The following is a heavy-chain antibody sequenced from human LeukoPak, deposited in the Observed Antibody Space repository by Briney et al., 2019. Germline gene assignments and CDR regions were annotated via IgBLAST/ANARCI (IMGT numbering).Heavy chain of an antibody. Sequence: SETLSLTCTVSGGSISSYYWSWIRQPPGKGLEWIGYIYYSGSTNYNPSLKSRVTISVDTSKNQFSLKLSSVTVADTAVYYCARGMEVGQSGGSSWFYYYGMDVWGQGTTVTVSS. J-gene: IGHJ6*02. V-gene: IGHV4-59*01. CDR3: ARGMEVGQSGGSSWFYYYGMDV. D-gene: IGHD6-13*01. CDR2: IYYSGST. CDR1: GGSISSYY.